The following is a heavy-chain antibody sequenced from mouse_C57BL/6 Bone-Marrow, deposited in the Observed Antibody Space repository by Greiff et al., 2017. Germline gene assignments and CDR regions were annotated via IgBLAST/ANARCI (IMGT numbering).Heavy chain of an antibody. V-gene: IGHV5-4*01. CDR3: ARGYYGLDY. CDR1: GFTFSSYA. D-gene: IGHD1-1*01. CDR2: ISDGGSYT. J-gene: IGHJ2*01. Sequence: EVQLQQSGGGLVKPGGSLKLSCAASGFTFSSYAMSWVRQTPEKRLEWVATISDGGSYTYYPDNVKGRFTISRDNAKNNLYLQMSHLKSEDTAMYYCARGYYGLDYWGQGTTRTVSS.